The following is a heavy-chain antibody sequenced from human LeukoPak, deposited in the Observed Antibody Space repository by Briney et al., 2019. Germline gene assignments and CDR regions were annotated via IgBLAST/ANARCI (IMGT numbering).Heavy chain of an antibody. J-gene: IGHJ4*02. CDR2: IKHDGSEK. CDR1: GFTFSSYW. Sequence: GGSLRLSCAASGFTFSSYWMSWVRQAPGKGLEWVANIKHDGSEKYYVDSVKGGFTISRDNDKNSLFLQMTSLRAEDTAVYYCARVGGRYSPLGYWGQGTLVTVSS. CDR3: ARVGGRYSPLGY. V-gene: IGHV3-7*01. D-gene: IGHD3-16*02.